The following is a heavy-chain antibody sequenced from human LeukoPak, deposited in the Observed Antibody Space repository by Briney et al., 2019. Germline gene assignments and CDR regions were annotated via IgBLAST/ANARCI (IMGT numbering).Heavy chain of an antibody. V-gene: IGHV3-74*01. CDR3: ARVVVDDSSGYYYGAYYYYYMDV. Sequence: GGSLRLSCAASGFTFSSYWMHWVRQAPGKGLVWVSRINTDGSSTSYADSVKGRFTISRDNAKNTLYLQMNSLRAEDTAVYYCARVVVDDSSGYYYGAYYYYYMDVWGKGTTVTVSS. CDR2: INTDGSST. D-gene: IGHD3-22*01. CDR1: GFTFSSYW. J-gene: IGHJ6*03.